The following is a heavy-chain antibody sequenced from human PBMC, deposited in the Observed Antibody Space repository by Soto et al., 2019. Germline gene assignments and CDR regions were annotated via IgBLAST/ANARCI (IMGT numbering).Heavy chain of an antibody. J-gene: IGHJ4*02. CDR3: ARAEYSGYELLLTSNYYSDY. CDR2: IIPIFGTA. D-gene: IGHD5-12*01. CDR1: GGTFSSYA. Sequence: GASVKVSCKASGGTFSSYAISWVRQAPGQGLEWMGGIIPIFGTANYAQKFQGRVTITADESTSTAYMELSSLRSEDTAVYYCARAEYSGYELLLTSNYYSDYWGQGPLVTVSS. V-gene: IGHV1-69*13.